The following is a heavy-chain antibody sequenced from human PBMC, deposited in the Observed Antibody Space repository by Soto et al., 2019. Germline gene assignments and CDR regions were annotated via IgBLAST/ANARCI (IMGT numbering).Heavy chain of an antibody. Sequence: SETLSLTCTVSGGSISSYYWSWIRQPPGKGLEWIGYIFYSGTTNYNPSLKSRVTISVDTSKNQFSLKLSSVTAADTAVYYCARHGSSTSPLGDRGQGTSVTVSS. V-gene: IGHV4-59*08. J-gene: IGHJ4*02. CDR2: IFYSGTT. CDR1: GGSISSYY. D-gene: IGHD2-2*01. CDR3: ARHGSSTSPLGD.